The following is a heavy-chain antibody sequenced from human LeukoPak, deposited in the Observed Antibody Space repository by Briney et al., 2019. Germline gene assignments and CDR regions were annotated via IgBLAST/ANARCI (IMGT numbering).Heavy chain of an antibody. D-gene: IGHD3-3*01. CDR2: ISPGDSDT. Sequence: GESLKISCKGSGYTFSNYWIGWVRQMPGKGLEWMGIISPGDSDTRYSPSFQGQVTISADKAISTAYLQWSSLEASDTAMYYCARQVDTYYDSWSGYNLFDYWGQGTLVTVSS. CDR3: ARQVDTYYDSWSGYNLFDY. J-gene: IGHJ4*02. V-gene: IGHV5-51*01. CDR1: GYTFSNYW.